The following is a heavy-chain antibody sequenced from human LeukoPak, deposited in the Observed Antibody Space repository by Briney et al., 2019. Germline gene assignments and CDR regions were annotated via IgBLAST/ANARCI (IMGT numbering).Heavy chain of an antibody. CDR2: ISYDGSNK. J-gene: IGHJ4*02. Sequence: PGGSLRLSCAASGFTFSSYGMHWVRQAPGKGLEWVAVISYDGSNKYYADSVKGRFTISRDNSKNTLYLQMNSLRAEDTAVYYCAKQRGSYSPVDYWGQGTLVTVSS. CDR3: AKQRGSYSPVDY. CDR1: GFTFSSYG. V-gene: IGHV3-30*18. D-gene: IGHD1-26*01.